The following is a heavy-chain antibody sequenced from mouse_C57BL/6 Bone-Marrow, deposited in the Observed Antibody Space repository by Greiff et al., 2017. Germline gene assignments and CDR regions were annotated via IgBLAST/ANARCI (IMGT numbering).Heavy chain of an antibody. J-gene: IGHJ1*03. CDR3: ARGGLRRRWYFDV. D-gene: IGHD2-4*01. CDR2: INPSSGYT. CDR1: GYTFTSYT. Sequence: VKLMESGAELARPGASVKMSCKASGYTFTSYTMHWVKQRPGQGLEWIGYINPSSGYTKYNQKFKDKATLTADKSSSTAYMQLSSLTSEDSAVYYCARGGLRRRWYFDVWGTGTTVTVSS. V-gene: IGHV1-4*01.